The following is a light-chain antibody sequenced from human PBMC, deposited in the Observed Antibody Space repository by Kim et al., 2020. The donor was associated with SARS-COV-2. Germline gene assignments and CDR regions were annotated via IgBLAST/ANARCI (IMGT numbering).Light chain of an antibody. V-gene: IGLV3-1*01. Sequence: SVDTGQTASITCSGDKLGDKYACWYQQKPGQSPVLVIYQDSKRPSGIPERFSGSISGNTATLTISGTQAMDEADYYCQAWDSSTVVFGGGTQLTVL. CDR3: QAWDSSTVV. J-gene: IGLJ2*01. CDR2: QDS. CDR1: KLGDKY.